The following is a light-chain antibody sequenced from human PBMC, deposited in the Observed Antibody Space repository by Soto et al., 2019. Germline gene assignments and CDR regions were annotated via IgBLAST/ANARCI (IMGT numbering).Light chain of an antibody. Sequence: QSALTQPASVSGSPGQSITISCTGTSSDVGGYNFVSWYQQHPGEAPKLMIYEISNRPSGVSNRFSGSKSGNTASLTISGLQAEDEADYYCSSYTSSNILVFGGGTQLTVL. V-gene: IGLV2-14*03. CDR3: SSYTSSNILV. CDR1: SSDVGGYNF. CDR2: EIS. J-gene: IGLJ2*01.